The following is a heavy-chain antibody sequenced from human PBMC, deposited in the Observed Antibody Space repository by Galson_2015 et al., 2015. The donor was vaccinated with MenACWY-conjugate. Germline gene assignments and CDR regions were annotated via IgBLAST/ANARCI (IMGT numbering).Heavy chain of an antibody. V-gene: IGHV1-24*01. CDR3: EGDRRLIRRGCFPY. Sequence: SVKVSCKASGYTLTDLSIHWLRQAPGKGLEWMGWFNPGDGKTNYAQRIQGRVTMTKDTSTDTVYMELSSLRFEDTAVYYCEGDRRLIRRGCFPYWGQGTLVTVSS. CDR2: FNPGDGKT. D-gene: IGHD2-21*01. J-gene: IGHJ4*02. CDR1: GYTLTDLS.